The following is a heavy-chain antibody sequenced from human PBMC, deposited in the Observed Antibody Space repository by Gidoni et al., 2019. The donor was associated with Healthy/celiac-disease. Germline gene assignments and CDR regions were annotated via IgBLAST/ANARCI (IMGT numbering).Heavy chain of an antibody. CDR2: IYYSGST. Sequence: QVQLQESGPGLVKPSDTLSLTCSVPGGSVSRGSYSWSWIRQPPGKGLEWIGYIYYSGSTNYNPSLKSRVTISVDTSKNQFSLKLSSVTAADTAVYYCARAGITVAGTGWFDPWGQGTLVTVSS. CDR1: GGSVSRGSYS. CDR3: ARAGITVAGTGWFDP. D-gene: IGHD6-19*01. J-gene: IGHJ5*02. V-gene: IGHV4-61*01.